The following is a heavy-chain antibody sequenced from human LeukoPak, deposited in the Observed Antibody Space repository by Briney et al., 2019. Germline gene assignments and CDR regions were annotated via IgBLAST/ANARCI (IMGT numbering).Heavy chain of an antibody. J-gene: IGHJ4*02. D-gene: IGHD3-10*01. CDR2: ISSSSSNI. CDR1: GFKFGDFN. CDR3: ARGTYASGNSY. V-gene: IGHV3-48*01. Sequence: GGSLRLSCAASGFKFGDFNMNWVRQAPGKGLEWISYISSSSSNIYYADSVTGRFTISRDNARNSLFLQMGSLRAEDTAMYYCARGTYASGNSYWGQGTLVTVSS.